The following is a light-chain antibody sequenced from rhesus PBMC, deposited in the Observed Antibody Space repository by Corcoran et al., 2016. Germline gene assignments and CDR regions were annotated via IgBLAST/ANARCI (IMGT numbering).Light chain of an antibody. J-gene: IGKJ2*01. V-gene: IGKV3-24*01. CDR1: QSVSSS. CDR3: LQHSNWPYS. CDR2: GAA. Sequence: EIVMTQSPATLSLPPGERATLSCRASQSVSSSLAWYQQKPGQAPRLLISGAASRATGIPDRFSGTGFGTDFTLTISSLEPEDVAVYYCLQHSNWPYSFGQGTKVEIK.